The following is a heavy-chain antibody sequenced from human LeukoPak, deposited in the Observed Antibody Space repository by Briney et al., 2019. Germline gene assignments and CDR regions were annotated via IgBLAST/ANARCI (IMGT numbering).Heavy chain of an antibody. CDR3: ARDENWNLLGYFDY. Sequence: PGGSLRLSCAASGFTFSSYAMHWVRQAPGKGLEWVAVISYDGSNKYYADSVKGRLTISRDNSKNTLYLQMNSLRAEDTAVYYCARDENWNLLGYFDYWGQGTLVTVSS. CDR2: ISYDGSNK. D-gene: IGHD1-1*01. V-gene: IGHV3-30-3*01. J-gene: IGHJ4*02. CDR1: GFTFSSYA.